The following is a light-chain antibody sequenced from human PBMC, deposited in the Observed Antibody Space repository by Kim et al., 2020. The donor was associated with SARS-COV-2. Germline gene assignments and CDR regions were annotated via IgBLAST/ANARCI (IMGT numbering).Light chain of an antibody. CDR3: TSYTSSGTWV. Sequence: QSALTQPASVSGSPGQSITISCTGTGSNIGGYNYVSWYPHHPGKAPQLIIYDVSERPSGVSDRFSGSKSGNTASLTVSRLQAEDEADYHCTSYTSSGTWVFGGGTQLTVL. CDR2: DVS. CDR1: GSNIGGYNY. V-gene: IGLV2-14*03. J-gene: IGLJ3*02.